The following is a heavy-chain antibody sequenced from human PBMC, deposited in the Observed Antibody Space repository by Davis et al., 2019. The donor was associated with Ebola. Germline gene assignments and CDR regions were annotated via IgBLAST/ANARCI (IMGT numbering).Heavy chain of an antibody. CDR1: TFTFSTYS. V-gene: IGHV3-21*01. Sequence: GESLKIPCTVSTFTFSTYSMNWVRQAPGKGLEWVSSISGSGFYTYYADSVKGRFTISRDNSKNTLYLQMNSLRAEDTAVYYCARGDSSSYWGQGTLVTVSS. CDR2: ISGSGFYT. J-gene: IGHJ4*02. D-gene: IGHD3-22*01. CDR3: ARGDSSSY.